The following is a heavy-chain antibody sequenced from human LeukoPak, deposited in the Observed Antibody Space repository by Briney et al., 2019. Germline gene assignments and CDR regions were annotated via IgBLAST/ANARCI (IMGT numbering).Heavy chain of an antibody. CDR3: ARDTSGMITFGGETFDP. J-gene: IGHJ5*02. D-gene: IGHD3-16*01. V-gene: IGHV1-18*01. CDR1: GYTFTSYG. CDR2: ISAYNGNT. Sequence: GASVKVSCKASGYTFTSYGISWVRQAPGQGLEWMGWISAYNGNTNYAQKLQGRVTMTTDTSTSTAYMELRSLRSGDTAVYYCARDTSGMITFGGETFDPWGQGTLVAVSS.